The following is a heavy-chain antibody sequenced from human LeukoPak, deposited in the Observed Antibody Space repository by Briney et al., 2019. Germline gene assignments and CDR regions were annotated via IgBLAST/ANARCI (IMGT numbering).Heavy chain of an antibody. Sequence: SGPTLVNPSETLSLTCIVSGDSISGYSWSWIRQPAGKGLEWIGRIYTSGSTNYNPSLKSRVTISVDTSKNQFSLKLSSVTAADTAVYYCARVALDCSSTSCMLGWFDPWGQGTLVTVSS. D-gene: IGHD2-2*01. CDR3: ARVALDCSSTSCMLGWFDP. V-gene: IGHV4-4*07. J-gene: IGHJ5*02. CDR2: IYTSGST. CDR1: GDSISGYS.